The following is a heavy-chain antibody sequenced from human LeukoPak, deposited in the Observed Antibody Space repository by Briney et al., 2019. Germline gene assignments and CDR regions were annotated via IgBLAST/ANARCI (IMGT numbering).Heavy chain of an antibody. CDR3: ARSGYCSSTSCPADWFDP. Sequence: SETLSLTCTVSGGSISSSSYYWGWIRQPPGKGLEWIGSIYYSGSTYYNPSLKSRVTISVDTSKNQFSLKLSSVTAADTAVYYCARSGYCSSTSCPADWFDPWGQGTLVTVSS. CDR2: IYYSGST. D-gene: IGHD2-2*01. J-gene: IGHJ5*02. CDR1: GGSISSSSYY. V-gene: IGHV4-39*07.